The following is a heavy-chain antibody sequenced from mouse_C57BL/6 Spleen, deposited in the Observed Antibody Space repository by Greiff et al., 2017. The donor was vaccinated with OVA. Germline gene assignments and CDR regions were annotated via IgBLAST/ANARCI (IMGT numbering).Heavy chain of an antibody. Sequence: VQLQHPGAELVKPGASVKMSCKASGYTFTSYWITWVKQRPGQGLEWIGDIYPGSGSTNYNEKFKSKATLTVDTSSSTAYMQLSSLTSEASAVYYCARTSPTVVAENYAMDYWGQGTSVTVSS. CDR2: IYPGSGST. V-gene: IGHV1-55*01. CDR3: ARTSPTVVAENYAMDY. J-gene: IGHJ4*01. D-gene: IGHD1-1*01. CDR1: GYTFTSYW.